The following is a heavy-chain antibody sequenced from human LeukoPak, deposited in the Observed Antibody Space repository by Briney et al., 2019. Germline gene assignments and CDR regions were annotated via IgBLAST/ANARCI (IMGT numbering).Heavy chain of an antibody. D-gene: IGHD3-10*01. V-gene: IGHV4-34*01. J-gene: IGHJ4*02. CDR3: ARVKNYYGSGSYYPLDY. CDR2: INHSGST. Sequence: SETLSLTCAVYGGSFSGYYWSWIRQPPGKGLEWIGEINHSGSTNYNPSLKSRVTISVDTSKNQFSLKLSSVTAADTAVYYCARVKNYYGSGSYYPLDYWGQGTLVTVSS. CDR1: GGSFSGYY.